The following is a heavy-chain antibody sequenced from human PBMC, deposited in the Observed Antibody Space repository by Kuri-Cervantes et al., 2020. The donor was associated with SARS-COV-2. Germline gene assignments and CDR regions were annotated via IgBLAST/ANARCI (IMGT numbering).Heavy chain of an antibody. V-gene: IGHV4-30-4*08. CDR3: ARRSGYDLDFDY. D-gene: IGHD5-12*01. CDR2: IYYSGST. Sequence: LRLSCTVSGSSISSGDYYWSWIRQPPGKGLEWIGYIYYSGSTYYNPSLKSRVTISVDTSKNQFSLKLSSVTAADTAVYYCARRSGYDLDFDYWGQGTLVTVSS. CDR1: GSSISSGDYY. J-gene: IGHJ4*02.